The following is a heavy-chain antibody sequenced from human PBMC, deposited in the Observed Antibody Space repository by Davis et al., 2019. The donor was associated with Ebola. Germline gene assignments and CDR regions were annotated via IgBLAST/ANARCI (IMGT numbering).Heavy chain of an antibody. CDR1: GFTFGDYA. CDR3: AREHCGDGTCYPDWFDP. CDR2: IAYDGSNK. V-gene: IGHV3-30-3*01. D-gene: IGHD2-15*01. Sequence: PGGSLRLSCTASGFTFGDYAMHWVRQAPGKGLEWVAVIAYDGSNKYYADSVKGRFTISRDKSKNTVYLQMDSLRAEDTAVYYCAREHCGDGTCYPDWFDPWGQGALATVSS. J-gene: IGHJ5*02.